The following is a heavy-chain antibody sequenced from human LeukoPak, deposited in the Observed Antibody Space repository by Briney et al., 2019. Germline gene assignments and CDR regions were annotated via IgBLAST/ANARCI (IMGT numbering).Heavy chain of an antibody. Sequence: GGSLRLSCAASGFIFRNYGMSWVRHAPGKGLEWVSTISGGGENTHYADSVKGRFIISRDNSNSMLSLQMSSLRAEDTAVYYCARDVGGESFFDYWGQGNLVIVSS. V-gene: IGHV3-23*01. CDR2: ISGGGENT. CDR1: GFIFRNYG. J-gene: IGHJ4*02. CDR3: ARDVGGESFFDY. D-gene: IGHD3-10*01.